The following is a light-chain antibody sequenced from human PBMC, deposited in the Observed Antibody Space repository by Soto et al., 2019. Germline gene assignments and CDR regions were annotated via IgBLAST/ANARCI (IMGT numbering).Light chain of an antibody. J-gene: IGKJ5*01. CDR2: GAS. CDR1: QSISDT. CDR3: KQRSNWPIT. V-gene: IGKV3-11*01. Sequence: EIVMTQSPATLSVSPGGRATLSCRASQSISDTLAWYQQKPGQAPRLLIYGASNRATGIPARFSGSGSGTDFTLTISSLEPADFAVYYCKQRSNWPITFGQGTRLEIK.